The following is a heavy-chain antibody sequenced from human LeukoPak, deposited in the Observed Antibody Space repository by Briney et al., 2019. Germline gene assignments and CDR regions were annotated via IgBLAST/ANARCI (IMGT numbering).Heavy chain of an antibody. CDR1: GGSISSYY. D-gene: IGHD3-22*01. J-gene: IGHJ1*01. CDR3: ARPSDSSKLEYFQH. Sequence: SETLSLTCTVSGGSISSYYWSWIRQPPGKGLEWIGYIYTSGSTNYNPSLKSRVTISVDTSKNQFSLKLSSVTAADTAVYYCARPSDSSKLEYFQHWGQGTLVTVSS. CDR2: IYTSGST. V-gene: IGHV4-4*09.